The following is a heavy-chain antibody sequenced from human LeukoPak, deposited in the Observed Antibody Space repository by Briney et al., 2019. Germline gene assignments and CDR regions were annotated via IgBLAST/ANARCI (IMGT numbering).Heavy chain of an antibody. D-gene: IGHD3-9*01. CDR3: ARTGHYQFDS. V-gene: IGHV1-18*01. Sequence: ASVKVSCKASGYSFTDYDFSWVRQAPGQGLEWLGWVSIYNDNTNYAREFQDRISMTTDISTSTAYMELKSLTSDDTAVYFCARTGHYQFDSWGQGTLVTVSS. CDR2: VSIYNDNT. J-gene: IGHJ4*02. CDR1: GYSFTDYD.